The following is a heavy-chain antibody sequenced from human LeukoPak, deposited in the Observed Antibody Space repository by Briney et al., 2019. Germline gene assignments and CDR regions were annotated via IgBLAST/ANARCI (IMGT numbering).Heavy chain of an antibody. CDR3: ARVLYRGQWLQTYYYYGMDV. J-gene: IGHJ6*02. CDR1: GYTFTSYG. V-gene: IGHV1-18*01. CDR2: ISAYNGNT. Sequence: GASVKVSCKASGYTFTSYGISWVRQAPGQGLEWMGWISAYNGNTNYAQKLQGRVTMTTDTSTSTAYMELRSLRSDDTAVYYCARVLYRGQWLQTYYYYGMDVWGQGTTVTVSS. D-gene: IGHD6-19*01.